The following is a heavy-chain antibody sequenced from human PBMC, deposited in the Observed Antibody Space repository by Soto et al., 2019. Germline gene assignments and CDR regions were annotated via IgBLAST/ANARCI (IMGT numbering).Heavy chain of an antibody. Sequence: GVSLRLSCAASGFTFSSYTMNWVRQAPGRGLEWVSSIGTSSSYIYYVDSVKGRFTISRDNAKNTLYLQMNSLRVEDTAMYYCARVRSRGVGAVYIHYYGMDVWGLGTTVTVSS. J-gene: IGHJ6*02. CDR3: ARVRSRGVGAVYIHYYGMDV. V-gene: IGHV3-21*04. D-gene: IGHD3-3*01. CDR1: GFTFSSYT. CDR2: IGTSSSYI.